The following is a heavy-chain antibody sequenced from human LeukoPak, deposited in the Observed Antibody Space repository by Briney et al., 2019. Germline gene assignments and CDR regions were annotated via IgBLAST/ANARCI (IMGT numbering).Heavy chain of an antibody. Sequence: GGSLRLSCAASGFTFSSYAMHWVRQAPGKGLEWVAVISYDGSNKYYADSVKGRFTISRDNSKNTLYLQMNSLRAEDTAVYYCARARGYNGYDSGTGAFDIWGQGTMVTVSS. V-gene: IGHV3-30-3*01. J-gene: IGHJ3*02. D-gene: IGHD5-12*01. CDR3: ARARGYNGYDSGTGAFDI. CDR2: ISYDGSNK. CDR1: GFTFSSYA.